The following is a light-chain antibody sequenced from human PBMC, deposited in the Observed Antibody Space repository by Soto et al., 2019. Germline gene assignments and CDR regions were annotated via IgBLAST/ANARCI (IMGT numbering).Light chain of an antibody. CDR1: QTVSSN. CDR3: QQYHNWPPVT. V-gene: IGKV3D-15*01. CDR2: GAS. Sequence: EVVMTQSPATLSVSPGERATLSCRASQTVSSNLAWYQQKPGQSPRLLIYGASSRATGIPDRFSGSGSGTDFTLTISSLQSEDSAVYYCQQYHNWPPVTFGQGARLEI. J-gene: IGKJ5*01.